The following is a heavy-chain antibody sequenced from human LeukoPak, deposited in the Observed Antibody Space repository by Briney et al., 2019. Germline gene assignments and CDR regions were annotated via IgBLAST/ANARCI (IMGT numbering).Heavy chain of an antibody. V-gene: IGHV3-30-3*01. D-gene: IGHD3-9*01. J-gene: IGHJ4*02. CDR2: ISYDGSNK. Sequence: PGGSLRLSCAASGFTFSSYAMHWVRQAPGKGLEWVAVISYDGSNKYHADSVKGRFTISRDNSKNTLYLQMNSLRAEDTAVYYCARDGNLGYFDWLFHFDYWGQGTLVTVSS. CDR3: ARDGNLGYFDWLFHFDY. CDR1: GFTFSSYA.